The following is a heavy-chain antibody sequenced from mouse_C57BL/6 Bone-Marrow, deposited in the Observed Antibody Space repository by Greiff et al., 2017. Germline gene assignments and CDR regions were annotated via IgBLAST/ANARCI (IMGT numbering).Heavy chain of an antibody. CDR2: IHPSDGDT. Sequence: QVQLQQSGAELVKPGASVKVSCKASGYTFTSYWMHWVKQRPGQGLEWIGRIHPSDGDTNYNQKFKGKATLTVDKSSSTAYMQLSSLTSEVSAVYYCASHFLLRWGWYFDVWGTGTTVTVSS. CDR1: GYTFTSYW. CDR3: ASHFLLRWGWYFDV. J-gene: IGHJ1*03. V-gene: IGHV1-74*01. D-gene: IGHD1-1*01.